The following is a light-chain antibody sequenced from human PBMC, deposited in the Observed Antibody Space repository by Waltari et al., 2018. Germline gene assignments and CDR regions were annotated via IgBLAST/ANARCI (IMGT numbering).Light chain of an antibody. CDR1: SGHSSYA. CDR2: VNSDGSH. Sequence: QLMLTQSPSASASLGASVKLTCTLSSGHSSYAIAWHQQQPEKGPRYLMKVNSDGSHIKGDGIPDRFAGSSSGAERYLTISSRQSEDEADYYCQTVGFGIWVFGGGTKLTIL. CDR3: QTVGFGIWV. V-gene: IGLV4-69*01. J-gene: IGLJ3*02.